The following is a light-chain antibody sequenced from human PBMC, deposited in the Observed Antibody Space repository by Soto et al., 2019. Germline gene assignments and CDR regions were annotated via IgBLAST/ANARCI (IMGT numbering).Light chain of an antibody. V-gene: IGLV2-14*03. CDR3: SSYTSSSLHV. CDR1: SSDVGGYNY. J-gene: IGLJ1*01. CDR2: DVS. Sequence: QSALTQPASVSGSPGQSITISCTGTSSDVGGYNYVSWYQQHPGKAPKLMIYDVSNRPSGVSYRFSGSKSGNTASLTISGFQAEDEADYYCSSYTSSSLHVFGTGTKLTVL.